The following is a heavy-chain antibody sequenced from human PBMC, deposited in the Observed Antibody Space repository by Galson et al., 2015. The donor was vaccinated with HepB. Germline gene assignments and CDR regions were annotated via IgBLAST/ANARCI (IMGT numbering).Heavy chain of an antibody. CDR1: GFTFSDYR. Sequence: SLRLSCAASGFTFSDYRMNWVRQAPGKGLEWISYISRSSKVIHYADSVKGRFTISRDNAKNSLYLQMDSLRDGDTAVYYCVRDGGDSYNWFDLWSQGTLVTVPS. D-gene: IGHD2-21*01. V-gene: IGHV3-48*02. CDR2: ISRSSKVI. J-gene: IGHJ5*02. CDR3: VRDGGDSYNWFDL.